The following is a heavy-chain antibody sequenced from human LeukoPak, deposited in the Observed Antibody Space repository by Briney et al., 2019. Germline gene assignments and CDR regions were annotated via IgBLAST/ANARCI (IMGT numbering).Heavy chain of an antibody. CDR3: AREAALAYYYDSSGYLADY. D-gene: IGHD3-22*01. Sequence: SVKVSCKASGGTFSSYAISWVRQAPGQGLEWMGGIIPIFGTANYAQKFQGRVTITADKSTSTAYMELSSLRSEDTAVYYCAREAALAYYYDSSGYLADYWGQGTLVTVSS. CDR2: IIPIFGTA. J-gene: IGHJ4*02. V-gene: IGHV1-69*06. CDR1: GGTFSSYA.